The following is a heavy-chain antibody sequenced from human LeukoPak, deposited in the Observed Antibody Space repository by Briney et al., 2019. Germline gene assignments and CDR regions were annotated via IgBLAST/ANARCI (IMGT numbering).Heavy chain of an antibody. D-gene: IGHD3-22*01. CDR1: GFTFSRYW. CDR2: IKEDGSDK. CDR3: ARGGHYSDSGGYYHDAFDI. V-gene: IGHV3-7*04. J-gene: IGHJ3*02. Sequence: GGSLRLSCTASGFTFSRYWMAWVRQAPGKGLEWVANIKEDGSDKYYVDSVKGRFTISRDNAKNSLYLQMNSLRAEDTAVYYCARGGHYSDSGGYYHDAFDIWGRGTVVTVS.